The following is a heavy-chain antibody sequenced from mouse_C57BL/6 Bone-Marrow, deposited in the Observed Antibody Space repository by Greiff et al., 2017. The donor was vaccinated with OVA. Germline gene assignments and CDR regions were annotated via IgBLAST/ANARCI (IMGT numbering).Heavy chain of an antibody. D-gene: IGHD2-1*01. V-gene: IGHV5-4*01. CDR1: GFTFSSYA. Sequence: DVHLVESGGGLVKPGGSLKLSCAASGFTFSSYAMSWVRQPPEKRLGWVATISDGGSYTYYPDNVKGRFTISRDNAKNNLYLQMSHLKSEDTAMYYCATVYYGNFFAYWGQGTLVTVSA. CDR2: ISDGGSYT. J-gene: IGHJ3*01. CDR3: ATVYYGNFFAY.